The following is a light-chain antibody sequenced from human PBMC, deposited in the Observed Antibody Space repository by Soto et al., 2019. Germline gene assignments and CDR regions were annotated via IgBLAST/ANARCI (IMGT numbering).Light chain of an antibody. CDR1: LNVATN. CDR3: HKYNTGLRT. CDR2: GAS. V-gene: IGKV3-15*01. Sequence: TVRTQSPATLSMSPGDRAALSCRASLNVATNMAWYQQKPGQAPRPLIYGASIRATGVPARFTGSGSETEFTLTINNLQSEDFAVDYCHKYNTGLRTFGRETRV. J-gene: IGKJ4*01.